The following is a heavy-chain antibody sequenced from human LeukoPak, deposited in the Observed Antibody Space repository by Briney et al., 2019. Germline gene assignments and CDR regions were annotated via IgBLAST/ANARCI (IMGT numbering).Heavy chain of an antibody. V-gene: IGHV5-51*01. CDR2: IYPGDSDT. J-gene: IGHJ4*02. CDR1: GYCFTSYW. D-gene: IGHD3-10*01. CDR3: ARYEGSGSTNFDY. Sequence: GESLKICCKGSGYCFTSYWIDWVRQMPGKGLEWMGIIYPGDSDTRYSPSFQGQVTISADKSISTAYLQWSSLKASDTAMYYCARYEGSGSTNFDYWGQGTLVTVSS.